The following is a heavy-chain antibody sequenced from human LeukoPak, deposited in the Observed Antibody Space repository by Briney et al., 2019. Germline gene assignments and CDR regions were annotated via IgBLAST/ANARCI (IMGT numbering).Heavy chain of an antibody. CDR2: FDPEDGET. V-gene: IGHV1-24*01. Sequence: GASVKVSCKVSGYTLTELSMHWVRQAPGKGLEWMGGFDPEDGETIYAQKFQGRVTMTEDTSTDTAYMELSSLRSEDTAVYYCATHFRITIVRDPENWFDPWGQGTLVTVSS. D-gene: IGHD3-10*01. J-gene: IGHJ5*02. CDR3: ATHFRITIVRDPENWFDP. CDR1: GYTLTELS.